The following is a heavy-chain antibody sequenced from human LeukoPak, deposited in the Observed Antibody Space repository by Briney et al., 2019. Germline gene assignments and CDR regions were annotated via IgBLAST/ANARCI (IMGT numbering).Heavy chain of an antibody. V-gene: IGHV3-23*01. CDR3: AKTSRTMIVVVIHFDY. J-gene: IGHJ4*02. CDR2: ISGSGGST. CDR1: GFTFSSYG. Sequence: PGGSLRLSCTASGFTFSSYGMSWVRQAPGKGLEWVSAISGSGGSTYYADSVKGRFTISRDNSKNTLYLQMNSLRAEDTAVYYCAKTSRTMIVVVIHFDYWGQGTLVTVSS. D-gene: IGHD3-22*01.